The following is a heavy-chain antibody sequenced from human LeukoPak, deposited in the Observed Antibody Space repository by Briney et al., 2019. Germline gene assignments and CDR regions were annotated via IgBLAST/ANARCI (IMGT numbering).Heavy chain of an antibody. CDR3: ARDDGDYPWDY. Sequence: GGSLRLSCAASGFTFSSYSMNWVRQAPGKGLEWVSSISSSSSYIYYADSVKGRFTISRDNAKNSLYLQMNSLRAEDTAVYHCARDDGDYPWDYWGQGTLVTVSS. CDR1: GFTFSSYS. CDR2: ISSSSSYI. J-gene: IGHJ4*02. D-gene: IGHD4-17*01. V-gene: IGHV3-21*01.